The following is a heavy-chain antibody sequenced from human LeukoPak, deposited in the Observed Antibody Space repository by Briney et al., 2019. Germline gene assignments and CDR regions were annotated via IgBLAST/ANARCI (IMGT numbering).Heavy chain of an antibody. J-gene: IGHJ3*01. CDR3: ARRREVWGVTYGDAFDV. D-gene: IGHD3-10*01. CDR2: IYYSGST. CDR1: GGSISSSSYY. Sequence: SETLSLTCTVSGGSISSSSYYWGWLRQPPGKGLEWIGSIYYSGSTYYNPSLKSRVTISVDTSKNQFSLKLTSVIAADTALYYCARRREVWGVTYGDAFDVWGQGAMVTVSS. V-gene: IGHV4-39*07.